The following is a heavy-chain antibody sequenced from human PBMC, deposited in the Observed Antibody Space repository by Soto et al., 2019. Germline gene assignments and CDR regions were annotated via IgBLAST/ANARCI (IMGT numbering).Heavy chain of an antibody. CDR2: TYWDNDA. CDR1: GFSFRTAGVG. V-gene: IGHV2-5*02. Sequence: QITLKESGPTLVKPTQTLTLTCTFSGFSFRTAGVGVGWLRQTPGKAPEWLALTYWDNDAPYNPSLRNRLSITKDTSKNQVLLRMTNMDPLDTGTYYCAHRRLEPGIPVTTGFDYWGQGIHVTVSS. CDR3: AHRRLEPGIPVTTGFDY. J-gene: IGHJ4*02. D-gene: IGHD4-17*01.